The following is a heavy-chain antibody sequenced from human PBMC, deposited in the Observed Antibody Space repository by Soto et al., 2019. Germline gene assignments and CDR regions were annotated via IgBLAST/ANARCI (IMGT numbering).Heavy chain of an antibody. D-gene: IGHD1-26*01. CDR2: TPNSGTT. V-gene: IGHV4-59*01. J-gene: IGHJ4*02. Sequence: PSETLSLTCTVSGGSISSYYWSWIRQPPGKGLEWIAYTPNSGTTNYNPSLKSRVTISIDSSKNQLSLKLSSVTAADTAVFYCARETGGSHPRYFDLWGQGTLVTVYS. CDR1: GGSISSYY. CDR3: ARETGGSHPRYFDL.